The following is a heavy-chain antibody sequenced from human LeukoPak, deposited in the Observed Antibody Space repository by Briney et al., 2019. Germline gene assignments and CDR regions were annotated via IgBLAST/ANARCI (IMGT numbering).Heavy chain of an antibody. J-gene: IGHJ3*02. CDR2: IYHSGST. CDR1: GGSISSGGYS. D-gene: IGHD3-22*01. Sequence: SETLSLTCAVSGGSISSGGYSWSWIRQPPGKGLEWIGYIYHSGSTYYNPSLKSRVTISVDRSKNQFSLKLSSVTAADTAVYYCAGLVVDDLGQGAFDIWGQGTMVTVSS. V-gene: IGHV4-30-2*01. CDR3: AGLVVDDLGQGAFDI.